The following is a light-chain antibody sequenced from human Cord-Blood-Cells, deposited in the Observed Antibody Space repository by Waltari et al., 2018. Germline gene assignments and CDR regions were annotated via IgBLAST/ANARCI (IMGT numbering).Light chain of an antibody. CDR3: QQLNSYPYT. V-gene: IGKV1-9*01. CDR2: AAS. J-gene: IGKJ2*01. Sequence: DLQLTQSPSFLSASVGDRVTLTCRASQGISSYLAWYQQKPGKAPKLLIYAASTLQSGVPSRFSGSGSGTEFTLTISSLQPEDFATYYCQQLNSYPYTFGQGTKLEIK. CDR1: QGISSY.